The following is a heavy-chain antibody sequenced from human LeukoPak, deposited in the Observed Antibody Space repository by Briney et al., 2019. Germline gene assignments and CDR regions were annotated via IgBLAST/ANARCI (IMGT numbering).Heavy chain of an antibody. D-gene: IGHD3-22*01. J-gene: IGHJ4*02. CDR3: AKDGGSSGYYSYFDY. CDR1: GFTFADYA. CDR2: ISWDGGST. V-gene: IGHV3-43D*03. Sequence: PGGSLRLSCAASGFTFADYAMHWVRQAPGKGLEWVSLISWDGGSTYYADSVKGRFTISRDNSKNSLYLQMNSLRAEDTALYYCAKDGGSSGYYSYFDYWGQGTLVTVSS.